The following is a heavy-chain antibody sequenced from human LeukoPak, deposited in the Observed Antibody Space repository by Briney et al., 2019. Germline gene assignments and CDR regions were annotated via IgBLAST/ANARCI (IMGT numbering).Heavy chain of an antibody. V-gene: IGHV1-69*04. CDR1: GGTFSSYA. Sequence: SVKVSCKASGGTFSSYAISWVRQAPGQGLEWMRRIIPILGIANYAQKFQGRVTITADNSTSTAYMELSSLRSEDTAVYYCATTLIAGSYYTHVVDYWGQGTLVTVSS. D-gene: IGHD3-10*01. CDR3: ATTLIAGSYYTHVVDY. J-gene: IGHJ4*02. CDR2: IIPILGIA.